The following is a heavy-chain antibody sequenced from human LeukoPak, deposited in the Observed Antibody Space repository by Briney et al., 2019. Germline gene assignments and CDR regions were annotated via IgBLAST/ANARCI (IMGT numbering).Heavy chain of an antibody. CDR3: AGRYSSGWIVY. D-gene: IGHD6-19*01. V-gene: IGHV3-48*02. Sequence: GGSLRLSCAASGFTFSSYSMNWVRQAPGKGLEWVSYISSSSTIYYADSVKGRFTITRDNAKNSLYLQMNSLRDEDTAVYYCAGRYSSGWIVYWGQGTLVTVSS. J-gene: IGHJ4*02. CDR1: GFTFSSYS. CDR2: ISSSSTI.